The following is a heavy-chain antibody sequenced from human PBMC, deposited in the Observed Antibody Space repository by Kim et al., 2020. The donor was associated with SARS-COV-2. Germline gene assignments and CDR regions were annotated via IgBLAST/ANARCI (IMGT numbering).Heavy chain of an antibody. CDR2: IKSKTDGGTT. CDR3: IYGSGSYYNGDY. D-gene: IGHD3-10*01. CDR1: GFTFSNAW. J-gene: IGHJ4*02. V-gene: IGHV3-15*01. Sequence: GGSLRLSCAASGFTFSNAWMSWVRQAPGKGLEWVGRIKSKTDGGTTDYAAPVKGRFTISRDDSKNTLYLQMNSLKTEDTAVYYCIYGSGSYYNGDYWGQGTLVTVSS.